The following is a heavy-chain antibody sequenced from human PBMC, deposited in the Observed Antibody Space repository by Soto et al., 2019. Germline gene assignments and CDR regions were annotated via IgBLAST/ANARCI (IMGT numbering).Heavy chain of an antibody. D-gene: IGHD3-3*01. CDR1: GFIFRDFY. Sequence: GGSVRLSCAASGFIFRDFYMSWIRQVPGKGLEWLSKISSSSSSTDYADSVKGRFTISRDNAKNSLYLQMSSLRAEDTAVYYCARDRGGGSIFGGHYGMDVWGQGTTVTVSS. CDR2: ISSSSSST. CDR3: ARDRGGGSIFGGHYGMDV. J-gene: IGHJ6*02. V-gene: IGHV3-11*06.